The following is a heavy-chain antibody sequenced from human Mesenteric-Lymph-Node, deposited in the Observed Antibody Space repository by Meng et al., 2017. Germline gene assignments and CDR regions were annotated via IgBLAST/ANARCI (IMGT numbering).Heavy chain of an antibody. D-gene: IGHD2-15*01. Sequence: QGKRRESCLGLVYPSTPLSPSCTVVGGFISRYNDDWRFLRTHPGNGLEWIEYIYYSGSAYYNPTLKIRLTISLDTSKNQLSLKMRSVTAADTAVYYCARGYCRDGSCWDFYVYWGHGILVTVSS. CDR3: ARGYCRDGSCWDFYVY. CDR1: GGFISRYNDD. J-gene: IGHJ4*01. CDR2: IYYSGSA. V-gene: IGHV4-31*02.